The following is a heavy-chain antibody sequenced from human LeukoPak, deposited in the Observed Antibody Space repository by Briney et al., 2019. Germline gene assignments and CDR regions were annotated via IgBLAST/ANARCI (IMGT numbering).Heavy chain of an antibody. CDR1: GFTFSSFG. Sequence: GGSLRLSCAASGFTFSSFGMHWGRQAPGKGLEWVAVISYDGSDKSSADSVKGRFTISRDNSKNMLYLQMNSLRVEDTAVYYCANDLGVPAAQRQGYYYGMDVWGQGTTVTVSS. D-gene: IGHD2-2*01. J-gene: IGHJ6*02. CDR3: ANDLGVPAAQRQGYYYGMDV. CDR2: ISYDGSDK. V-gene: IGHV3-30*18.